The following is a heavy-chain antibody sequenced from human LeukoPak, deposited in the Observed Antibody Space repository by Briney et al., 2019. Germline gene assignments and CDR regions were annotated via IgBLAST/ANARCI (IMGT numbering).Heavy chain of an antibody. CDR3: ARGGVVVAAHDAFDI. V-gene: IGHV1-46*02. CDR2: INPSGGST. Sequence: ASVKVSCKASGYTFNGYYMHWVRQAPGQGLEWMGIINPSGGSTSYAQKFQGRVTMTRDMSTSTVYMELSSLRSEDTAVYYCARGGVVVAAHDAFDIWGQGTMVTVSS. J-gene: IGHJ3*02. CDR1: GYTFNGYY. D-gene: IGHD2-15*01.